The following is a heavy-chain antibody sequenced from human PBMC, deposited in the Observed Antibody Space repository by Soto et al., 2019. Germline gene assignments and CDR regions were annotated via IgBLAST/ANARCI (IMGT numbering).Heavy chain of an antibody. CDR1: GGSISSSSYY. D-gene: IGHD2-15*01. CDR2: IYNSGST. V-gene: IGHV4-39*01. Sequence: PSETLSLTCTVSGGSISSSSYYWGWIRQPPGKGLEWIGSIYNSGSTYYNPSLKSRVTISVDTSKNQFSLKLSSVTAADTAVYYCARHVYCSGGSCYVPNYFDYWGQGTLVTVS. J-gene: IGHJ4*02. CDR3: ARHVYCSGGSCYVPNYFDY.